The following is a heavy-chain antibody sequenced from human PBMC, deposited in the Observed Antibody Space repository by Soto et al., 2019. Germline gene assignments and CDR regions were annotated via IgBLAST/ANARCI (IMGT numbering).Heavy chain of an antibody. D-gene: IGHD2-15*01. J-gene: IGHJ6*02. CDR1: GGTFSSYA. Sequence: GASVKVSCKASGGTFSSYAISWVRQAPGQGLEWMGGIIPIFGTANYAQKFQGRVTITADESTSTAYMELSSLRSEDTAVYYCARIVVVVAATPLFYGMDVWGQGTTVTVSS. CDR2: IIPIFGTA. V-gene: IGHV1-69*13. CDR3: ARIVVVVAATPLFYGMDV.